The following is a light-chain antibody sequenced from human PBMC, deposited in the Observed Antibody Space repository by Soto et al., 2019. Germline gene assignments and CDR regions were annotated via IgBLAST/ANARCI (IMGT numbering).Light chain of an antibody. CDR3: RQSYSSLWT. J-gene: IGKJ1*01. Sequence: LLVLPGHPTSNTYRSSQSLVYTDGNTYLTWFHQRPGQSPRRLIYKVSTRDSGVPSRFSCSGSGTDFTLIISRLQREDFATYYCRQSYSSLWTFGQGTKVDIK. CDR1: QSLVYTDGNTY. V-gene: IGKV2-30*01. CDR2: KVS.